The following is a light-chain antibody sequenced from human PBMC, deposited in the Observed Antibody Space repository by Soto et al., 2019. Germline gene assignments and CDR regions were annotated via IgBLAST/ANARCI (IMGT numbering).Light chain of an antibody. Sequence: EIVLTQSPATLSLSPGERATLSCRASQSVSSYLAWYQQKPGQAPSLLIYDASNRATGIPARFSGRGSRTHFPLTINCLEPEDFAVYSCQQRSNGPPYPFGQETKLEIK. CDR2: DAS. CDR1: QSVSSY. CDR3: QQRSNGPPYP. J-gene: IGKJ2*01. V-gene: IGKV3-11*01.